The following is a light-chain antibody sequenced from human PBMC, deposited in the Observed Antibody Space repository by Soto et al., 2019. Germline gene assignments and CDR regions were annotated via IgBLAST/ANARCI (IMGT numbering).Light chain of an antibody. CDR3: VAWDDSLNGPL. CDR2: TDS. V-gene: IGLV1-44*01. J-gene: IGLJ2*01. Sequence: QSVLTQPPSVSGAPGQRVTISCTGSNSNLGAGYDVHWYQHLPGTAPKLLIYTDSLRPSGVPGRFTAFKSGTSASLAISGLQSEDEADYYCVAWDDSLNGPLFGGGTKLTVL. CDR1: NSNLGAGYD.